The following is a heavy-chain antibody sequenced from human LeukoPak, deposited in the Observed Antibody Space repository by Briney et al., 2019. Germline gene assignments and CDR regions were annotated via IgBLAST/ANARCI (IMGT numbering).Heavy chain of an antibody. J-gene: IGHJ6*02. CDR3: ARDSEPHPGSWYFSNKSYLEFFLGVDGMDV. CDR1: GFTFSSYS. CDR2: ISSSSSTI. Sequence: GGSLRLSCAASGFTFSSYSMNWVRQAPGKGLERVSYISSSSSTIYYADSVKGRFTISRDNAKNSLYLQMNSLRAEDTAVYYCARDSEPHPGSWYFSNKSYLEFFLGVDGMDVWGQGTTVTVSS. D-gene: IGHD6-13*01. V-gene: IGHV3-48*01.